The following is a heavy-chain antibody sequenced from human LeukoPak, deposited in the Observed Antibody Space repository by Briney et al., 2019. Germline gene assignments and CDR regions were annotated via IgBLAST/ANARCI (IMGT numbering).Heavy chain of an antibody. D-gene: IGHD3-10*01. V-gene: IGHV3-23*01. CDR3: AKGPRTVRFGDPHKGMFDY. CDR2: ISGSGDES. CDR1: GFTFGSYG. J-gene: IGHJ4*02. Sequence: GGTLRLSCAASGFTFGSYGMNWVRQAPGKGLEGVSVISGSGDESYYTDTAKGRFTLSRDNSKNTVYLQMNSLRAEDTARYYCAKGPRTVRFGDPHKGMFDYWGQGTLVTVSS.